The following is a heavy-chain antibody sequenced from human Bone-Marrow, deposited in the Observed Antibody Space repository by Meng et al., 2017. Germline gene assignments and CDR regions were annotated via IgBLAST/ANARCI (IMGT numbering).Heavy chain of an antibody. V-gene: IGHV4-4*02. CDR2: IYHSGST. CDR3: ASFPPPGKQWLVTDY. CDR1: GGSIMSSNW. J-gene: IGHJ4*02. D-gene: IGHD6-19*01. Sequence: QVQLQESGPGLVKPSGTLSLTCAVSGGSIMSSNWWSWVRQPPGKGLEWIGEIYHSGSTNYNPSLKSRVTISVDKSKNQFSLKLSSVTAADTAVYYCASFPPPGKQWLVTDYWGQGTLVTVSS.